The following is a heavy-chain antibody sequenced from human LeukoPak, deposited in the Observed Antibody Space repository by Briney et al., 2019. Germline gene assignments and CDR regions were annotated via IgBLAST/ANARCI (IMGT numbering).Heavy chain of an antibody. CDR3: ARGWRYCSSTSCSRINWFDP. D-gene: IGHD2-2*01. Sequence: PSETLSLTCTVSGGSISSYYWSWIRQPPGKGLEWIGYIYYSGSTNYSPSLKSRVTISVDTSKNQFSLKLSSVTAADTAVYYCARGWRYCSSTSCSRINWFDPWGQGTLVTVSS. CDR1: GGSISSYY. CDR2: IYYSGST. J-gene: IGHJ5*02. V-gene: IGHV4-59*01.